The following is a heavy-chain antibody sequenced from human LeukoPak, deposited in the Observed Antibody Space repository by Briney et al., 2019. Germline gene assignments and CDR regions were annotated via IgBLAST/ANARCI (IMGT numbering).Heavy chain of an antibody. V-gene: IGHV3-23*01. CDR1: GFTFSSYG. CDR3: AKGFFMLIFGVVMGY. CDR2: ISGSGGST. D-gene: IGHD3-3*01. J-gene: IGHJ4*02. Sequence: GGSLRLSCAASGFTFSSYGMHWVRQAPGKGLEWVSAISGSGGSTYYADSVKGRFTISRDNSKNTLYLQMNSLRAEDTAVYYCAKGFFMLIFGVVMGYWGQGTLVTVSS.